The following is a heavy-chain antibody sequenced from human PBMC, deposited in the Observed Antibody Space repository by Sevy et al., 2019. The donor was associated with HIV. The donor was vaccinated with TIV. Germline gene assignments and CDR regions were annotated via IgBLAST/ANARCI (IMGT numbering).Heavy chain of an antibody. J-gene: IGHJ5*02. CDR3: AGENAWGRGYS. Sequence: SETLSLTCTVSGGSITSLYWNWIRQPPGKGLEWIANIYYNGHINYNPSLKIRITLSLDTSKNQFSLRLSSVTAADTAMYYYAGENAWGRGYSWGQGTLVTVSS. CDR2: IYYNGHI. D-gene: IGHD6-25*01. V-gene: IGHV4-59*08. CDR1: GGSITSLY.